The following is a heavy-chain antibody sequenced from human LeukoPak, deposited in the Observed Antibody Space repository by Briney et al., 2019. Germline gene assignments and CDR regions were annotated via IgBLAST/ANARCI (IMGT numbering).Heavy chain of an antibody. CDR3: ARDGRGDGVPAENAFAI. V-gene: IGHV3-53*01. D-gene: IGHD3-10*01. CDR2: IYSGGST. J-gene: IGHJ3*02. Sequence: GGSLRLSCAASGLTVSRNYMNWVRHAPGKGLEWVSVIYSGGSTYYADSVKGRFTISRDNSKNTLYLQINSLRAEDTAVYYCARDGRGDGVPAENAFAIWGQGTMVTVSS. CDR1: GLTVSRNY.